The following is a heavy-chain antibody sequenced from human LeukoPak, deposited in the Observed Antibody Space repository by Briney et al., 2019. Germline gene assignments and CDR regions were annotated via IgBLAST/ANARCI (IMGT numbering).Heavy chain of an antibody. CDR2: IHYSGST. CDR1: GGSFSGYY. D-gene: IGHD6-6*01. Sequence: PSETLSLTCAVYGGSFSGYYWSWIRQPPGKGLEWIGYIHYSGSTNHNPSLKSRVSISVDTSKNQFSLKLSSVTAADTAVYYCARGDRITARPTAFDYWGQGTLVTVSS. CDR3: ARGDRITARPTAFDY. J-gene: IGHJ4*02. V-gene: IGHV4-59*12.